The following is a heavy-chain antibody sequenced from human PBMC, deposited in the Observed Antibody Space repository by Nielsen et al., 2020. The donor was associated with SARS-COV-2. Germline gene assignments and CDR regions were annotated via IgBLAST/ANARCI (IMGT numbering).Heavy chain of an antibody. CDR3: ARGPHDYGDYWLGY. D-gene: IGHD4-17*01. J-gene: IGHJ4*02. CDR2: IYYSGST. V-gene: IGHV4-34*11. Sequence: SETLSLTCAVYGGSFSAYYRNWIRQPPGKGLEWIGSIYYSGSTYYNPSLKSRVTISVDTSKNQFSLNLSSVTAADTAVYYCARGPHDYGDYWLGYWGQGTLVTVSS. CDR1: GGSFSAYY.